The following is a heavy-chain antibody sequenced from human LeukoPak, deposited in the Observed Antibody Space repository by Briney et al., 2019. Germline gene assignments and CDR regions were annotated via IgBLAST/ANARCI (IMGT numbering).Heavy chain of an antibody. D-gene: IGHD2-21*01. J-gene: IGHJ4*02. Sequence: SETLSLTCTVSGGSSSSYYWSWIRQPPGKGLEWIGYIYYSGSTNYNPSLKSRVTISVDTSKNQFSLKLSSVTAADTAVYYCARRGYCGGDCYYFDYWGQGTLVTVSS. CDR3: ARRGYCGGDCYYFDY. CDR1: GGSSSSYY. V-gene: IGHV4-59*08. CDR2: IYYSGST.